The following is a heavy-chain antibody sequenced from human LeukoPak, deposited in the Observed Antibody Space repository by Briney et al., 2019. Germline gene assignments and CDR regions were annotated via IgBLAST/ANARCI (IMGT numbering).Heavy chain of an antibody. CDR2: IYSGGDT. V-gene: IGHV3-66*01. CDR3: ARRSGEGYFDC. J-gene: IGHJ4*02. CDR1: GFTVSSNY. D-gene: IGHD1-26*01. Sequence: PGGSLRLSCAASGFTVSSNYMTWVRQAPGKGLEWLSVIYSGGDTYYADSVKGRFTISRDNSKNTLYLQMNSLRAEDTAVYYCARRSGEGYFDCWGQGTLDTVSS.